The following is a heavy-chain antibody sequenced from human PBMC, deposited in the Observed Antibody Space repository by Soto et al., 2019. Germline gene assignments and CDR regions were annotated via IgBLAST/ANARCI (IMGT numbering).Heavy chain of an antibody. V-gene: IGHV3-23*01. Sequence: GGSLRLSCAASGFTFSTYAMNWVRQAPGKGLEWVSAISGGGGSTFYADSVKGRFTVSRDNSKNTLYLQVSSLRAEDTAVYYCAKDRGVAAAFDYWRQGTLVTVSS. CDR3: AKDRGVAAAFDY. CDR2: ISGGGGST. J-gene: IGHJ4*02. D-gene: IGHD6-13*01. CDR1: GFTFSTYA.